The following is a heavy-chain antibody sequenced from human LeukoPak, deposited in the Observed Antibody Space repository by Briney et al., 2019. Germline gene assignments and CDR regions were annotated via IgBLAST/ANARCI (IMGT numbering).Heavy chain of an antibody. D-gene: IGHD3-3*01. CDR1: GFTFSSYG. Sequence: GGSLRLSCAASGFTFSSYGMHWVHQAPGKGLEWVAVIWYDGSNKYYADSVRGRFTISRDNSKNTLYLQMNNLRAEDTAVYFCVSGFLQWLYWGQGTLVTVSS. CDR2: IWYDGSNK. CDR3: VSGFLQWLY. J-gene: IGHJ4*02. V-gene: IGHV3-33*01.